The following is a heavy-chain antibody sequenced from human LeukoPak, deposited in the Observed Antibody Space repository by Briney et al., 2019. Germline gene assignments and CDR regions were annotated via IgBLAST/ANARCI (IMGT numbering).Heavy chain of an antibody. D-gene: IGHD2-2*03. J-gene: IGHJ3*01. CDR3: ISWISRDGLKA. CDR1: GFIFADYA. V-gene: IGHV3-49*04. Sequence: PGGSLRLSCTASGFIFADYAMSWVRQAPGKGVEWVGFGYGGTTAYAAAVKGRFIISRDDSKNIAYLQMNSLKTEDTAVYYCISWISRDGLKAWGQGTMVTVSS. CDR2: GYGGTT.